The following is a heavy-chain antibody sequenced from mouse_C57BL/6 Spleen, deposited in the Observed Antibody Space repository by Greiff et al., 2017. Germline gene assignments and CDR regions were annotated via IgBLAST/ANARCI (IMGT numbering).Heavy chain of an antibody. D-gene: IGHD2-5*01. CDR1: GYSFTGYF. V-gene: IGHV1-20*01. CDR2: INPYNGDT. J-gene: IGHJ3*01. Sequence: VQLQQSGPELVKPGDSVKISCKASGYSFTGYFMNWVMQSHGKSLEWIGRINPYNGDTFYNQKFKGKATLTVDKSYSKAHMELRSLTSEDSAVYYCAPHYSNYGAYWGQGTLVTVSA. CDR3: APHYSNYGAY.